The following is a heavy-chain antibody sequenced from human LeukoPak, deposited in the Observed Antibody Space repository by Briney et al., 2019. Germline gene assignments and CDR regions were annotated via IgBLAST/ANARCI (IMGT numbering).Heavy chain of an antibody. CDR1: GGTFSSYA. J-gene: IGHJ6*03. D-gene: IGHD3-10*01. V-gene: IGHV1-69*05. CDR2: IIPIFGTA. Sequence: ASVKVSCKASGGTFSSYAISWLRQAPGQGLEWMGGIIPIFGTANYAQKFQGRVTITTDESTSTAYMELSSLRSEDTAVYYCARGEWFGANYYYYMDVWGKGTTVTVSS. CDR3: ARGEWFGANYYYYMDV.